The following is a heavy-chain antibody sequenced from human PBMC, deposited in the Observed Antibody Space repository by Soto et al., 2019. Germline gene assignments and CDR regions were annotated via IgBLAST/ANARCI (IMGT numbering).Heavy chain of an antibody. Sequence: QVQLVESGGGVVQPGRSLRLSCAASGFTFSSYAMHWVRQDPGKGLEWVAVISYDGSNKYYADSVKGRFTISRDNSKNTLYLQMNSLRAEDTAVYYCARDRGSGRDYYYGMDVWGQGTTVTVSS. CDR2: ISYDGSNK. J-gene: IGHJ6*02. CDR3: ARDRGSGRDYYYGMDV. D-gene: IGHD3-10*01. V-gene: IGHV3-30-3*01. CDR1: GFTFSSYA.